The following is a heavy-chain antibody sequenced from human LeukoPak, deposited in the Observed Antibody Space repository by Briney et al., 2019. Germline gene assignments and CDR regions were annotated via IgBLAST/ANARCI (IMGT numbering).Heavy chain of an antibody. CDR2: IYYSGST. V-gene: IGHV4-59*01. CDR3: ARDLRPQEWNDFDY. CDR1: GGSISSYY. J-gene: IGHJ4*02. D-gene: IGHD1-1*01. Sequence: SETLSLTCTVSGGSISSYYWSWIRQPPGKGLEWIGYIYYSGSTNYNPSLKSRATISVDTSKNQFSLKLSSVTAADTAVYYCARDLRPQEWNDFDYWGPGTLVTVSS.